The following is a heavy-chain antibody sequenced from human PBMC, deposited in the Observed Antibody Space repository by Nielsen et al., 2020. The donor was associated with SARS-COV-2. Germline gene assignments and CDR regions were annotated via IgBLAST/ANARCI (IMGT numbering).Heavy chain of an antibody. CDR1: GFTFSSYS. D-gene: IGHD4-17*01. J-gene: IGHJ3*02. V-gene: IGHV3-21*01. CDR2: ISSSSSYI. Sequence: GGSLRLSCAASGFTFSSYSMNWVRQAPGKGLEWVSSISSSSSYIYYADSVKGRFTISRDNAKNSLYLQMNSLRAEDTAVYYCARSAVTPDASDIWGQGTMVTVSS. CDR3: ARSAVTPDASDI.